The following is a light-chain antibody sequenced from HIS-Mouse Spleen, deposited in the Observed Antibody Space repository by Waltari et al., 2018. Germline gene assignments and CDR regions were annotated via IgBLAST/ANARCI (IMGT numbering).Light chain of an antibody. V-gene: IGLV2-23*01. J-gene: IGLJ3*02. CDR3: CSYAVISTWL. CDR1: SSDVGSYNL. Sequence: QSALTQPASVSGSPGQSITISCTGTSSDVGSYNLVSWYQQHPGKAPKLMIYEGSKRPSGVSNRFSRSKSGNPAFLTISGLQDEDEADYYCCSYAVISTWLFGGGTNLTVL. CDR2: EGS.